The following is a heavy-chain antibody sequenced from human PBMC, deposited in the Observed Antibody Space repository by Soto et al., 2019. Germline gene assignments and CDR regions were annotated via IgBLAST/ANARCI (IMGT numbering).Heavy chain of an antibody. CDR2: ISYDGGNR. CDR1: GFTFNNYA. D-gene: IGHD3-22*01. Sequence: QVQLVESGGGVVQPGRSLRLSCAASGFTFNNYAMHWVRQAPGKGLEWLAVISYDGGNRYYADSVKGRFTISRDNSKNTLHLQMDSLRAEDTALYYCARGTMIVVVHLDYWGQGTLVTVSS. J-gene: IGHJ4*02. V-gene: IGHV3-30-3*01. CDR3: ARGTMIVVVHLDY.